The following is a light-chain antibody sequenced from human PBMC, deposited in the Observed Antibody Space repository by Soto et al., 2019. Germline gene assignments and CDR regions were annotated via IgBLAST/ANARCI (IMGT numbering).Light chain of an antibody. V-gene: IGKV3-20*01. CDR3: QQYGGSPLWT. CDR2: GAS. CDR1: QSVSSSY. Sequence: EIVLTQSPGTLSLSPGERATLSCRASQSVSSSYLAWYQQKPGQAPRLLIYGASSRATGIPDRFSGSGSGTDFALTISRLEPEDFAVYYCQQYGGSPLWTFGQGTKVEIK. J-gene: IGKJ1*01.